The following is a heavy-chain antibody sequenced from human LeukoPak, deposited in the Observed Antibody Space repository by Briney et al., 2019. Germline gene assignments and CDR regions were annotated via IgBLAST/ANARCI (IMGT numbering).Heavy chain of an antibody. Sequence: GGSLRLSCAASGFTVSNNYMRWFRQAPGKRLEWVSLVYSTGITTYADSVKGRFTISRDSSKNTLYLQMNSLRADDTAVYYCAHLFHVSSSGSIWGQGTMVTVSS. J-gene: IGHJ3*02. CDR3: AHLFHVSSSGSI. CDR2: VYSTGIT. CDR1: GFTVSNNY. V-gene: IGHV3-66*01. D-gene: IGHD6-13*01.